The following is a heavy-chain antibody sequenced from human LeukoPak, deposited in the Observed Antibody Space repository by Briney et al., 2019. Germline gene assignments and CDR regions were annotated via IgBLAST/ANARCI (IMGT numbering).Heavy chain of an antibody. Sequence: GGSLRLSCAASGFTFSDSPMTWVRQAPGKGLEWVSAISTSGGDTIYTDSVKDRFTISRDNSKNTLYLQMNSLRAEDTAVYYCARDRQCGYWGQGTLVTVSS. CDR3: ARDRQCGY. J-gene: IGHJ4*02. V-gene: IGHV3-23*01. CDR1: GFTFSDSP. CDR2: ISTSGGDT. D-gene: IGHD2-21*01.